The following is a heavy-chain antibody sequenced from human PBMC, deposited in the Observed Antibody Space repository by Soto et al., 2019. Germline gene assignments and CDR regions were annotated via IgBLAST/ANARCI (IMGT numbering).Heavy chain of an antibody. Sequence: ASVKVSCKASGYTFTGYYMHWVRQAPGQGLEWMGWINPNSGGTNYAQKFLGRVTMTRDTSVSTAYMELSRLRSVDTAVYYCARVKIAAAGITLDYWGQGTLVTVSS. V-gene: IGHV1-2*02. CDR2: INPNSGGT. D-gene: IGHD6-13*01. CDR1: GYTFTGYY. CDR3: ARVKIAAAGITLDY. J-gene: IGHJ4*02.